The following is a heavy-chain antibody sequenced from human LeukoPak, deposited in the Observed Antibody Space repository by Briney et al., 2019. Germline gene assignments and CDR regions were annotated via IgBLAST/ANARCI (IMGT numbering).Heavy chain of an antibody. J-gene: IGHJ4*02. V-gene: IGHV1-46*01. CDR2: INPSGGST. CDR3: AREGLRDYVMTGADY. D-gene: IGHD4-17*01. CDR1: GYTFTSYY. Sequence: ASVKVSCKASGYTFTSYYMHWVRQAPGQGLEWMGIINPSGGSTSYAQKFQGRVTMTRDTSTSTVYMELSSLRSEDTAVYYCAREGLRDYVMTGADYWGQGTLVTVSS.